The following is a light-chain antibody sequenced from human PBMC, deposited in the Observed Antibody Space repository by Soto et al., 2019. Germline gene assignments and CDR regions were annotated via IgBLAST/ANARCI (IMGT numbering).Light chain of an antibody. J-gene: IGLJ3*02. Sequence: QSVLTQPASVSGSPGQSITISCTGTSSDVGSYNLVSWYQQLPGKAPKLIIYEVNERPSGISDRFSGSKSGNTASLTISGLQGEDEADYYCCSYVGSSMFMFGGGTKLTVL. V-gene: IGLV2-23*02. CDR3: CSYVGSSMFM. CDR1: SSDVGSYNL. CDR2: EVN.